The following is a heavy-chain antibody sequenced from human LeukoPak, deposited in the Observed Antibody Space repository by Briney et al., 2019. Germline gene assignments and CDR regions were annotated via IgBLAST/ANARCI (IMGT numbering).Heavy chain of an antibody. J-gene: IGHJ5*02. V-gene: IGHV4-39*01. CDR1: GGSISSSSYY. D-gene: IGHD3-10*01. CDR2: IYYSGST. CDR3: ARHRHVYYYGSGSQGGWFDP. Sequence: SSETLSLTCTVSGGSISSSSYYWGWIRQPPGKGLEWIGSIYYSGSTYYNPSLKSRVTISVDTSKNQFSLKLSSVTAADTAVYYCARHRHVYYYGSGSQGGWFDPWGQGTLVTVSS.